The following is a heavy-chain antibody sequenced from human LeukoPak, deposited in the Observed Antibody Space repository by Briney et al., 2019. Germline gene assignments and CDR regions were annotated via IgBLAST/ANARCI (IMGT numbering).Heavy chain of an antibody. CDR1: GFTFSSYA. CDR3: AKPYCSGGSCYPGHLFDY. Sequence: TGGSLRLSCAASGFTFSSYAMSWVRQAPGKGLEWVSAISGSGGSTYYADSVKGRFTISRDNSKNTLYLQMNSLRAEDTAVYYCAKPYCSGGSCYPGHLFDYWGQGTLVTVSS. CDR2: ISGSGGST. J-gene: IGHJ4*02. D-gene: IGHD2-15*01. V-gene: IGHV3-23*01.